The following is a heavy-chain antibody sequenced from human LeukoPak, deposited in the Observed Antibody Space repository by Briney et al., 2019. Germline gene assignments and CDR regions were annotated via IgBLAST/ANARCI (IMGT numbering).Heavy chain of an antibody. D-gene: IGHD1-20*01. Sequence: GGSLRLSCAASGFTFSSYVMHWVRQAPGKGLEWVAVISYDGSNKYYADSVKGRFTISRDNSKNTLYLQMNSLRAEDTAVYYCARVPLTGTTWGAHDYWGQGTLVTVSS. CDR2: ISYDGSNK. CDR1: GFTFSSYV. CDR3: ARVPLTGTTWGAHDY. J-gene: IGHJ4*02. V-gene: IGHV3-30-3*01.